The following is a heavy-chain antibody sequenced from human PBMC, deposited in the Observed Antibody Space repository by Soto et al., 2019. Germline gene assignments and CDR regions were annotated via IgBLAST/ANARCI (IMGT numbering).Heavy chain of an antibody. CDR1: GFTFSSCG. CDR3: VKLRNLAARWGYYYYGKGV. D-gene: IGHD6-6*01. V-gene: IGHV3-30*18. J-gene: IGHJ6*01. CDR2: ISYDGSKK. Sequence: GGSLRLSCAASGFTFSSCGMHWVRQAPGKGLEWVAVISYDGSKKYYADSVKGRFTISRDNSKNTLYLQMNSLRAEDPAVYYFVKLRNLAARWGYYYYGKGVWGQGTTVTVP.